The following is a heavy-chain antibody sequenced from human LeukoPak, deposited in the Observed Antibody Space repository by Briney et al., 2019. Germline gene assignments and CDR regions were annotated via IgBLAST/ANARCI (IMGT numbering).Heavy chain of an antibody. V-gene: IGHV5-51*01. Sequence: GESLKMSCKGSGYSFTSYWIGWVRQMPGKGLEWMGIIYPGDSDTRYSKSFGGVFPISADKSISTAHLQWSSLKASDTAMYYCARLEPGIAVAGPIDYWGQGTLVTVSS. D-gene: IGHD6-19*01. J-gene: IGHJ4*02. CDR2: IYPGDSDT. CDR3: ARLEPGIAVAGPIDY. CDR1: GYSFTSYW.